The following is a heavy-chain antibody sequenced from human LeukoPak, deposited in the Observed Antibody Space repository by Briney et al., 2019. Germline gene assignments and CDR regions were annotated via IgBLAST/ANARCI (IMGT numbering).Heavy chain of an antibody. J-gene: IGHJ4*02. CDR3: ARDSLPTGPPYYFDY. V-gene: IGHV3-23*01. Sequence: GGSLRLSCAASGFTFSSYAMSWVRQAPGKGLEWVSAISGSGGSTYYADSVKGRFTISRDNSKNTLYLQMNSLRAEDTAVYYCARDSLPTGPPYYFDYWGQGTLVTVSS. CDR2: ISGSGGST. CDR1: GFTFSSYA. D-gene: IGHD1-14*01.